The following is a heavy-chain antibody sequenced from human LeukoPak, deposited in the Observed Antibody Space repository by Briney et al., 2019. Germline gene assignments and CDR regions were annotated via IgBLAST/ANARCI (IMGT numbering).Heavy chain of an antibody. J-gene: IGHJ4*02. CDR3: ARDRDDSSGYPYYFDY. V-gene: IGHV3-48*01. CDR1: GFTFSSYS. D-gene: IGHD3-22*01. Sequence: PGGSLRLSCAASGFTFSSYSMNWVRQAPGKGLEWVSYISSSSSTIYYADSVKGRFAISRDNAKNSLYLQMNSLRAEDTAVYYYARDRDDSSGYPYYFDYWGQGTLVTVSS. CDR2: ISSSSSTI.